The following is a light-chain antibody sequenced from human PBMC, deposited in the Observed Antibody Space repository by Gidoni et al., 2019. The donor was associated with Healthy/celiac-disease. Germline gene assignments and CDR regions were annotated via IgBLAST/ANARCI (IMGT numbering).Light chain of an antibody. CDR3: TSFTSTFTYV. CDR2: EVT. J-gene: IGLJ1*01. Sequence: QSALTQPASVSRSPGQSITFSCTGTSSDIGRYNHVSWYQQHPGKAPKLLIYEVTYRPSGVSSRFSGSKSGNSASLTISGLQAEDEGDYYCTSFTSTFTYVFGTGTRVTVL. V-gene: IGLV2-14*01. CDR1: SSDIGRYNH.